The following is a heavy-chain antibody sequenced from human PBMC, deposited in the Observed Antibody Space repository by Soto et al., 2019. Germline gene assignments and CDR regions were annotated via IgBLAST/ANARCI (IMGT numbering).Heavy chain of an antibody. D-gene: IGHD2-15*01. CDR3: ARAPAGFNTTWYTWFDP. CDR1: GYTFTAFF. J-gene: IGHJ5*02. CDR2: IDSNSGTT. V-gene: IGHV1-2*04. Sequence: QVQLVQSGAEVKKPGASVKVSCKASGYTFTAFFIHCVRHAPGQGLEWMGWIDSNSGTTKSAQKFQGWITMTWDTSVSTAYMELNMLTSDDTAIYYCARAPAGFNTTWYTWFDPWGQGTLVTVSS.